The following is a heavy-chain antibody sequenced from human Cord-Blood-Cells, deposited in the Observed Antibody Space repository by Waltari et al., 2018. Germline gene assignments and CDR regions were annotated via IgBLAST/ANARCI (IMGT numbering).Heavy chain of an antibody. CDR1: GYSISRGYY. CDR3: ARDARMVRGVITPIDY. D-gene: IGHD3-10*01. CDR2: IYHSGGT. Sequence: QVQLQESGPGLVKPSETLSLTCTVSGYSISRGYYWGWIRQPPGKGLEWIGSIYHSGGTYYNPSLKSRVTISVDTSKNQFSLKLSSVTAADTAVYYCARDARMVRGVITPIDYWGQGTLVTVSS. V-gene: IGHV4-38-2*02. J-gene: IGHJ4*02.